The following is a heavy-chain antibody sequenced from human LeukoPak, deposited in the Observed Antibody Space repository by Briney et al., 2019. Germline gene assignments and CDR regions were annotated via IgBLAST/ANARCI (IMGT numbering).Heavy chain of an antibody. D-gene: IGHD6-13*01. CDR3: ARPRSSWYSDSFDI. V-gene: IGHV1-8*01. Sequence: ASVKVSRTASGYTFSMYEVNWVRQAPGQGLELMGWMNPDSGDTVYTQKFLDRVTMTRNTSTSTAYMELRDLRSEDTAIYYCARPRSSWYSDSFDIWGQGTVVTVSS. CDR1: GYTFSMYE. J-gene: IGHJ3*02. CDR2: MNPDSGDT.